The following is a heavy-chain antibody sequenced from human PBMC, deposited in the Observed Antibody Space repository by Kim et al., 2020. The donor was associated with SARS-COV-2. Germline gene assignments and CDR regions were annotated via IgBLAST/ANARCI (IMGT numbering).Heavy chain of an antibody. J-gene: IGHJ4*02. CDR3: ARARGYYYDSSGFDFDY. V-gene: IGHV3-53*01. Sequence: VKGRFTISRDNSKNTLYLQMNSLRAEDTAVYYCARARGYYYDSSGFDFDYWGQGTLVTVSS. D-gene: IGHD3-22*01.